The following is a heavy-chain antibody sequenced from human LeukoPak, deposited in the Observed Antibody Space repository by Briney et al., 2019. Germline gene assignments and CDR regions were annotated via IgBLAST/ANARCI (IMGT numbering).Heavy chain of an antibody. J-gene: IGHJ4*02. Sequence: SETLSLTCAVYGGSFSGYYWSWIRQPPGKGLEWIGEINHSGSTNYNPSLKSRVTISVDTSKNQFSLKLSSVTAADTAVYYCARDTAMVKTHWGQGTLVTVSS. CDR3: ARDTAMVKTH. D-gene: IGHD5-18*01. V-gene: IGHV4-34*01. CDR1: GGSFSGYY. CDR2: INHSGST.